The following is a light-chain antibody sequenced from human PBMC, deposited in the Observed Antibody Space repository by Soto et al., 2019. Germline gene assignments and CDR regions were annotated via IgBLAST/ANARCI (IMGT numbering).Light chain of an antibody. CDR3: QEYTTYPYT. V-gene: IGKV1-5*01. J-gene: IGKJ2*01. Sequence: DMQLTQSPSTLSASVGDRVTITRRASQTFNNYLAWYQHKPGTAPKLLIYDASTLESGVPSRFSGSASGTEFTLTITSMQPDDLAMYYCQEYTTYPYTLGQGTKLEI. CDR2: DAS. CDR1: QTFNNY.